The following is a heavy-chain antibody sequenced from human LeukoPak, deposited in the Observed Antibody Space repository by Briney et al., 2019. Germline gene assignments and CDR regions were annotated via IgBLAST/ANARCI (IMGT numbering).Heavy chain of an antibody. CDR2: IIPIFGTA. D-gene: IGHD2-2*01. CDR1: GGTFSSYA. Sequence: SVKVSCKASGGTFSSYAISWVRQAPGQGLEWMGRIIPIFGTANYAQKFQGRVTITTDGSTSTAYMELSSLRSEDTAVYYCAFTPLGDQLLDNWFDPWGQGTLVTVSS. V-gene: IGHV1-69*05. CDR3: AFTPLGDQLLDNWFDP. J-gene: IGHJ5*02.